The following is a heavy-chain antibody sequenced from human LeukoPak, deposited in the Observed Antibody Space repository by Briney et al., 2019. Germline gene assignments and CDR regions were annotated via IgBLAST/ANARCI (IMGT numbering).Heavy chain of an antibody. Sequence: SVKVSCKASGGTFSSYAISWVRQAPGQGLEWMGGIIPIFGTANYAQKFQGRVTITTDESTSTAYMELSSLRSEDTAVYYCAGVGRFKYFCSTSRPGPPPPKDYYYYMDVWGKGTTVTVSS. CDR2: IIPIFGTA. CDR1: GGTFSSYA. J-gene: IGHJ6*03. V-gene: IGHV1-69*05. D-gene: IGHD2-2*01. CDR3: AGVGRFKYFCSTSRPGPPPPKDYYYYMDV.